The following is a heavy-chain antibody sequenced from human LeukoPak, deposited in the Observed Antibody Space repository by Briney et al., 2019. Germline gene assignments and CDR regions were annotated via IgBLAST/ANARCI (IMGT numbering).Heavy chain of an antibody. CDR3: ARHGPLYDIWSAQFYFDY. CDR2: IYFSGTT. Sequence: PSETLSLTCTVSGDSISTYYWSWIRRPPGKRLEWIGYIYFSGTTNYNPSLKSRVTISVDTSKNQFSLRLSSVTAADTALYYCARHGPLYDIWSAQFYFDYWGQGTLVTVSS. D-gene: IGHD3-3*01. J-gene: IGHJ4*02. CDR1: GDSISTYY. V-gene: IGHV4-59*08.